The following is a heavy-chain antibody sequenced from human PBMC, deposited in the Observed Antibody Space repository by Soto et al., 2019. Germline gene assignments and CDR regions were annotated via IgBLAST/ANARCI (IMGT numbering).Heavy chain of an antibody. CDR2: ISGSGGGI. CDR3: AKRNLVVRPPFDY. CDR1: GFTFSSYA. Sequence: EVQLLESGGGLVQPGGSLRLSCAASGFTFSSYAMSWVRQAPGKGLEWVSTISGSGGGIYYADSVKGRFTISRDNSKNTLDLQMNSLRVEDTAVYYCAKRNLVVRPPFDYWGPGTLVTVSS. V-gene: IGHV3-23*01. D-gene: IGHD2-15*01. J-gene: IGHJ4*02.